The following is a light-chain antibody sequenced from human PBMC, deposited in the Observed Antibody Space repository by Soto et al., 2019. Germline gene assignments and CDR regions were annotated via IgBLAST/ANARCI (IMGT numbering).Light chain of an antibody. CDR3: SSYASSRSYV. Sequence: QSALTQPVSVSGSPGQSVTISCTGTSSDIGSYKHVSWYQQYPGKAPKLMIYEVSDRPSGVSNRFSGSKSGNTASLTISGLQAEDEADYYCSSYASSRSYVFGTGIKVTVL. V-gene: IGLV2-14*03. J-gene: IGLJ1*01. CDR1: SSDIGSYKH. CDR2: EVS.